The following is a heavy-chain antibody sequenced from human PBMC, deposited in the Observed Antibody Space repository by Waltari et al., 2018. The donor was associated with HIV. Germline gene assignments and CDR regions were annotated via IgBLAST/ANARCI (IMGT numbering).Heavy chain of an antibody. D-gene: IGHD6-19*01. CDR1: GGSLISSNYY. CDR3: ARHKGTGSGWQTHFDD. Sequence: QLQLQESGPGPVRPSETLSLTCTVSGGSLISSNYYWGWIRQPPGKGLEWIGSIYYTGSTYHNPSLKSRVTISVDTSKNQCSLELSSVTAADTAVYYCARHKGTGSGWQTHFDDWGQGTLVTVSS. V-gene: IGHV4-39*01. J-gene: IGHJ4*02. CDR2: IYYTGST.